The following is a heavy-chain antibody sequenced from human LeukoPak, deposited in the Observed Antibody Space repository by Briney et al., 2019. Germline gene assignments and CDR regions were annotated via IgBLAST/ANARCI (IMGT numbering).Heavy chain of an antibody. D-gene: IGHD3/OR15-3a*01. CDR1: GFTFSSYW. V-gene: IGHV3-7*01. CDR2: IKQDGSEK. CDR3: VRRTFFGLVIIEDYYFDY. J-gene: IGHJ4*02. Sequence: GGSLRLSCEASGFTFSSYWMSWVRQAPGKGLEWVANIKQDGSEKYYVDSVKGRFTISRDNAKKSLYLQMNSLRAEDTAVYYCVRRTFFGLVIIEDYYFDYWGQGTLVTVSS.